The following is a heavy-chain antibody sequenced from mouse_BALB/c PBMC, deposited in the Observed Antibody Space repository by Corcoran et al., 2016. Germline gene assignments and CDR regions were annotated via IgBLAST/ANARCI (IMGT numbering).Heavy chain of an antibody. J-gene: IGHJ1*01. CDR1: GFNIKDTY. Sequence: EVQLQQSGAELVKPEASVKLSCTASGFNIKDTYMHWVKQRPEQGLEWIGRIDPANGNTKYDPKFQGKATITADTSSNKAYLQLSSLTSEDTAVYYCARWDWYFDVCGAGTTVTVSS. CDR2: IDPANGNT. V-gene: IGHV14-3*02. CDR3: ARWDWYFDV.